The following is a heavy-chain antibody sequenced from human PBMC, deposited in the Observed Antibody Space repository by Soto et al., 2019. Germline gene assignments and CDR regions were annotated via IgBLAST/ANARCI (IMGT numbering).Heavy chain of an antibody. CDR2: ISGSGGST. D-gene: IGHD3-9*01. J-gene: IGHJ5*02. CDR3: AKDGNPIPYLTGYYRLGWFDP. V-gene: IGHV3-23*01. CDR1: GFTFSSYA. Sequence: EVQLLESGGGLVQPGGSLRLSCAASGFTFSSYAMSWVRQAPGKGLEWVSAISGSGGSTYYADSVKGRFTISRDNSKHTLYLQMNSLRAEDTAVYYCAKDGNPIPYLTGYYRLGWFDPWGQGTLVTVSS.